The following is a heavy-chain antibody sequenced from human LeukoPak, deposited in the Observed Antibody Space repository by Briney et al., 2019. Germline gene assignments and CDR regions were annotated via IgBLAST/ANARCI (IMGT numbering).Heavy chain of an antibody. CDR2: IKQDGSEK. J-gene: IGHJ4*02. Sequence: SQRLPCVASGYTFSVFLMIWVRQAPGRGLEWVANIKQDGSEKDYVDALKGRFTISRDNAKNSLYLQMNSLRAEDTAVYYCARWLELMRNFDWWGQGTLVTVSS. V-gene: IGHV3-7*01. D-gene: IGHD5-24*01. CDR1: GYTFSVFL. CDR3: ARWLELMRNFDW.